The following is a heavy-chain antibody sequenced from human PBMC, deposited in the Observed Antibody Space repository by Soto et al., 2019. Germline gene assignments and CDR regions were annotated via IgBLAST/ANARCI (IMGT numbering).Heavy chain of an antibody. CDR1: GGTFSTYP. CDR3: ARGGDGSGSESVFDI. Sequence: SVKVSCKTSGGTFSTYPITWVRQAPGQGLEWMGRTIPILDITDYAQKLQGRVTITADKSTTTAYMELSSLKFEDTAVYYCARGGDGSGSESVFDIWGQGTMVTVSS. V-gene: IGHV1-69*04. J-gene: IGHJ3*02. CDR2: TIPILDIT. D-gene: IGHD3-22*01.